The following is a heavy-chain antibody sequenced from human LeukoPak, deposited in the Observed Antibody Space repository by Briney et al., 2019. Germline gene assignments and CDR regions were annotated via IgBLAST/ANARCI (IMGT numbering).Heavy chain of an antibody. Sequence: ASVKVSCKASVYTFTTYYMHWVRQAPGQGGEWMGIINPSSGSTRYAQKFQGRVTMTRDTSTSTVYMELSSLRSEDTAIYYCARVLGAHRYGSIDHWGQGTLVTVSS. CDR2: INPSSGST. CDR3: ARVLGAHRYGSIDH. V-gene: IGHV1-46*01. D-gene: IGHD5-18*01. J-gene: IGHJ4*02. CDR1: VYTFTTYY.